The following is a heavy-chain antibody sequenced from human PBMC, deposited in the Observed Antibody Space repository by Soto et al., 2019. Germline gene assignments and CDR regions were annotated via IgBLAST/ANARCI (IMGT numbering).Heavy chain of an antibody. CDR3: AGGGAWTPEGLGY. J-gene: IGHJ4*02. V-gene: IGHV3-30-3*01. CDR2: ISSDVVNY. CDR1: GFTFSSFA. Sequence: QVQLVESGGGVVQPGRSLRLSCAASGFTFSSFAMHWVRQAPGKGLEWLAVISSDVVNYYYAESVKGRFTISRDNSKNTRYLQRNSRRNEDTAVYSGAGGGAWTPEGLGYWGQGTLVTVSS. D-gene: IGHD2-15*01.